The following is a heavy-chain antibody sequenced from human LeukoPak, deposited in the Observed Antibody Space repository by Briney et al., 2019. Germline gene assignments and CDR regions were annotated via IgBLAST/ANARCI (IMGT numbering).Heavy chain of an antibody. CDR3: ARHRGEMATILGAFDI. J-gene: IGHJ3*02. D-gene: IGHD5-24*01. Sequence: SETLSLTCTVSGGSISSYYWSWIRQPPGKGLEWIGYIYYSGSTNYNPSLKSRVTILVDTSKNQFSLKLSSVTAADTAVYYCARHRGEMATILGAFDIWGQGTMVTVSS. CDR2: IYYSGST. V-gene: IGHV4-59*01. CDR1: GGSISSYY.